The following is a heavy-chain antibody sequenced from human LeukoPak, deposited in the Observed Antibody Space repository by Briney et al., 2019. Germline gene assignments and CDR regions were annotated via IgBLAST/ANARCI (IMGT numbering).Heavy chain of an antibody. J-gene: IGHJ4*02. CDR1: AFIFSGHW. D-gene: IGHD3-22*01. V-gene: IGHV3-7*03. Sequence: GGSLRLSCEGSAFIFSGHWMNWVRQTPGKGLEWVASIKEDGSERQYVDSVKGRFSISRDNTKGSLFLQLNSLRAEDTAVYYCARDLIGGGEVPDYYDSSGYIDYRGQGTLVTVSS. CDR3: ARDLIGGGEVPDYYDSSGYIDY. CDR2: IKEDGSER.